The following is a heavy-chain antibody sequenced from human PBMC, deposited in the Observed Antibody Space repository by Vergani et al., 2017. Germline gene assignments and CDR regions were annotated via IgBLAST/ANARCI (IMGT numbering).Heavy chain of an antibody. J-gene: IGHJ6*02. CDR2: IYYSGST. D-gene: IGHD3-3*01. CDR3: ARRDSGHYDSYYYGLDV. Sequence: QVQLQESGPGLVKPSQTLSLTCTLSGGSISSSSYFWGWLRQTPGKGLEWIGSIYYSGSTYYNPSLKSRVSISVDTSKNQFSLKLSSVTAADSAVYYCARRDSGHYDSYYYGLDVWGQGTTVTVSS. V-gene: IGHV4-39*01. CDR1: GGSISSSSYF.